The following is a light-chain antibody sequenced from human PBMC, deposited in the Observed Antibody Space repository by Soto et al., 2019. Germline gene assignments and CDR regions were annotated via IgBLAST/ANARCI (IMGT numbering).Light chain of an antibody. J-gene: IGLJ1*01. CDR1: SSDIGGYDY. V-gene: IGLV2-14*01. CDR3: CSYTRTSNHYF. CDR2: EVR. Sequence: QSALAQPASVSGSPGQSITISCTGTSSDIGGYDYVSWYQQRPGKAPKLMIYEVRYRPSGVSNRFSGSKSGNTAPLTISGLQAEDEAVYYCCSYTRTSNHYFFGRGTKVTVL.